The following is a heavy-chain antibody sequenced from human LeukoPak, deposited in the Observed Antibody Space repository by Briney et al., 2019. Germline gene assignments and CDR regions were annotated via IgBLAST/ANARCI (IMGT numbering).Heavy chain of an antibody. J-gene: IGHJ4*02. Sequence: GASVKVSCKASGGTFSSYAISWVRQAPGQGLEWTGGIIPIFGTANYAQKFQGRVTITADESTSTAYMELSSLRSEDTAVYYCARVLRYFDWLLVDYWGQGTLVTVSS. D-gene: IGHD3-9*01. CDR1: GGTFSSYA. CDR2: IIPIFGTA. CDR3: ARVLRYFDWLLVDY. V-gene: IGHV1-69*13.